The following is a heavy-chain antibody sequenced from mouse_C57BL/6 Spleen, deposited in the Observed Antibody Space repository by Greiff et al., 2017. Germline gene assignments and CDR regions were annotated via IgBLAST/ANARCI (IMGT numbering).Heavy chain of an antibody. J-gene: IGHJ1*03. V-gene: IGHV3-6*01. CDR1: GYSITSGYY. Sequence: EVQLQQSGPGLVKPSQSLSLTCSVTGYSITSGYYWNWIRQFPGNKLEWMGYISYDGSNNYNPSLKNRISITRDTSKNQFFLKLNSVTTEDTATYYCALYDYGVYWYFDVWGTGTTVTVSS. CDR3: ALYDYGVYWYFDV. D-gene: IGHD2-4*01. CDR2: ISYDGSN.